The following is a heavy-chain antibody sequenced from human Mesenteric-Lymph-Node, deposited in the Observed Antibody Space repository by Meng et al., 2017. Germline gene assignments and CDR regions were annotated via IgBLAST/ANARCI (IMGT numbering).Heavy chain of an antibody. CDR1: GFTFSSYA. CDR2: ISGSAGIT. Sequence: GESLKISCAASGFTFSSYAMSWVRQAPGKGLEWVSHISGSAGITQYTDSVKGRFTISRDNSNNMLYLHMNSLRAEDTAVYYCAKGTITPPGTGWGYYCDYWGQGTLVTVSS. J-gene: IGHJ4*02. D-gene: IGHD1-1*01. V-gene: IGHV3-23*01. CDR3: AKGTITPPGTGWGYYCDY.